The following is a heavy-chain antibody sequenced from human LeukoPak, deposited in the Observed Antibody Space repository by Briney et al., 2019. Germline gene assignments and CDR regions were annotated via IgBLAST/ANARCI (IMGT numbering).Heavy chain of an antibody. V-gene: IGHV3-23*05. Sequence: GGSLRLSCAASGFTFGSYAMYWVRQAPGKGLEWVSGIFSSGGSAHYADSVKGRFTISRDNSKNTVYLQMDSLRVEDTAIYYCAKTTTGYSSGRYPAWPIDYWGQGTLVTVSS. CDR1: GFTFGSYA. CDR2: IFSSGGSA. CDR3: AKTTTGYSSGRYPAWPIDY. J-gene: IGHJ4*02. D-gene: IGHD2-15*01.